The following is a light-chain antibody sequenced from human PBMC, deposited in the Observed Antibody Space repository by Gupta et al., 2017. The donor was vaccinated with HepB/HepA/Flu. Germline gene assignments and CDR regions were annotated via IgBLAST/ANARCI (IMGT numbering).Light chain of an antibody. CDR1: SSNIGRNT. Sequence: QSVLTQPPSASGTPGQRVTISSSGSSSNIGRNTVNWYQQLPGTAPKLLIYSNNQRPSGVPDRFSGSKSGTSASLAISGLQSEDEADYYCAAWDDSLTVVFGGGTKLTVL. CDR2: SNN. CDR3: AAWDDSLTVV. J-gene: IGLJ2*01. V-gene: IGLV1-44*01.